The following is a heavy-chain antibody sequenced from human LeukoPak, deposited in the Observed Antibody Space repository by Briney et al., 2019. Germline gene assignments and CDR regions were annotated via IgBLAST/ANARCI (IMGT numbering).Heavy chain of an antibody. V-gene: IGHV3-64D*06. CDR1: GFILRSHA. CDR2: ISDNGGST. CDR3: VKDNEAGGSPFDR. Sequence: GGSLTVSCSASGFILRSHAMHWVRQAPGRGLEYVSRISDNGGSTYYADSVKGRFTISRDNSKNTLYLQMSSLRAVDTAVYYCVKDNEAGGSPFDRWGQGSLVTVSS. D-gene: IGHD1-1*01. J-gene: IGHJ4*02.